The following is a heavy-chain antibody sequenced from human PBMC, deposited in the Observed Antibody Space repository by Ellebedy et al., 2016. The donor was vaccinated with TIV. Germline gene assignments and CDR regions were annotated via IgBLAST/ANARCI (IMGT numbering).Heavy chain of an antibody. CDR3: ARDLGGPFDF. V-gene: IGHV1-46*04. D-gene: IGHD3-10*01. Sequence: ASVKVSCKASGYTFTSYHMHWVRQAPGQGLEWMGMINPSGGSTTYAQKLQGRVTMTRDTSTSTVYMELSSLRSDDTAVYYCARDLGGPFDFWGQGTLVTVSS. J-gene: IGHJ4*02. CDR2: INPSGGST. CDR1: GYTFTSYH.